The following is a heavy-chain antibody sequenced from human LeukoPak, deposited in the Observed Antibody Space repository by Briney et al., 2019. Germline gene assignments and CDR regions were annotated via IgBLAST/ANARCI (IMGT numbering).Heavy chain of an antibody. CDR2: IRYDGSNK. D-gene: IGHD6-19*01. J-gene: IGHJ4*02. CDR1: GFTFSSYG. V-gene: IGHV3-30*02. Sequence: PGGSLRLSCAASGFTFSSYGMHWVRQAPGKGLEWVAFIRYDGSNKYYADSVKGRFTISRDNSKNTLYLQMNSLRAEDTAVYYCANGAVAGTRGDYWGQGTLVTVSS. CDR3: ANGAVAGTRGDY.